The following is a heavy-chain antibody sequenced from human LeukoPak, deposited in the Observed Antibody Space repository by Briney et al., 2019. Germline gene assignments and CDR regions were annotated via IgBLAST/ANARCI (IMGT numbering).Heavy chain of an antibody. Sequence: SETLSLTCAVYGGSFSGYYWSWIRQPPWKGLEWIGEINHSGGTNYNPSLKSRVTISVDTSKNQFSLKLSSVTAADTAVYYCARKAVAARVRRFDPWGQGTLVTVSS. CDR3: ARKAVAARVRRFDP. V-gene: IGHV4-34*01. D-gene: IGHD6-6*01. J-gene: IGHJ5*02. CDR2: INHSGGT. CDR1: GGSFSGYY.